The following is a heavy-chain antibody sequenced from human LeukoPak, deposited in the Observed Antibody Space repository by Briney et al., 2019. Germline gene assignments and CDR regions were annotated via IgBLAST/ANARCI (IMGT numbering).Heavy chain of an antibody. J-gene: IGHJ5*02. CDR1: GGPFSGYY. CDR2: INHSGRT. Sequence: SETLSLTCAVYGGPFSGYYWSWIRQPPGKGLECIGEINHSGRTNYNPSLNSQVTISVDTTNNQFSLKLSSVTAADTAVYYWARGYCSSTSCYAGGWFDPWGQGTLVTVSS. V-gene: IGHV4-34*01. CDR3: ARGYCSSTSCYAGGWFDP. D-gene: IGHD2-2*01.